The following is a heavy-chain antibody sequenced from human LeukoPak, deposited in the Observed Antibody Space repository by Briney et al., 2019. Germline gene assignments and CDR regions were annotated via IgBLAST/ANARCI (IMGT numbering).Heavy chain of an antibody. J-gene: IGHJ4*02. V-gene: IGHV3-21*01. Sequence: KAGGSLRLSCAASGFTFNDCGMTWVRQVSGKGLEWVSSISSSSSYIYYADSVKGRFTISRDNAKNSLYLQMNSLRAEDTAVYYCTAMVTENGYWGQGTLVTVSS. CDR3: TAMVTENGY. D-gene: IGHD5-18*01. CDR2: ISSSSSYI. CDR1: GFTFNDCG.